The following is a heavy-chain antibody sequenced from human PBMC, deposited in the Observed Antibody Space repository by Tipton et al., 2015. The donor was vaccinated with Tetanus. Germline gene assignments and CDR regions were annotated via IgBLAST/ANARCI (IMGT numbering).Heavy chain of an antibody. Sequence: TLSLTCTVSSGSLRGGDHYWSWIRQPPGKGLEWLAYISSGGRTNSNYSLKSRITMSRDTSKNQFSLKLTSVTAADTAIYYCARANYNFPKKGPFDSWGQGALVIVSS. CDR2: ISSGGRT. D-gene: IGHD3-3*01. CDR3: ARANYNFPKKGPFDS. J-gene: IGHJ4*02. CDR1: SGSLRGGDHY. V-gene: IGHV4-61*08.